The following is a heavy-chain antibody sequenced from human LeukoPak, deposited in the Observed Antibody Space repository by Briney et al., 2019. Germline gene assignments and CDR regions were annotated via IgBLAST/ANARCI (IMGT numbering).Heavy chain of an antibody. CDR1: GGSFSGNY. D-gene: IGHD6-13*01. CDR2: INHSGST. CDR3: ARGRYSSSFSDY. J-gene: IGHJ4*02. Sequence: PSETLSLTCAVYGGSFSGNYWSWIRQPPGKGLEWIGEINHSGSTNYNPSLKSRVTISVDTSKNQFSLKLSSVTAADTAVYYCARGRYSSSFSDYWGQGTLVTVSS. V-gene: IGHV4-34*01.